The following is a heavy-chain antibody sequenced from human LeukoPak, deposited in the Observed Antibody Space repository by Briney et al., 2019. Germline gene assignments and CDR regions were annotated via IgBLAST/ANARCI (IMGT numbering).Heavy chain of an antibody. D-gene: IGHD2-2*01. V-gene: IGHV1-8*01. CDR1: GYIFSNYD. Sequence: ASVKVSCKASGYIFSNYDISWVRQATGQGLEWMEWMNPNSGNTGYALQFQGRVTFSTDTSITTAYMEMSSVRSDDTAVYYCARAVRYQLLPDYWGQGTLVTVSS. J-gene: IGHJ4*02. CDR3: ARAVRYQLLPDY. CDR2: MNPNSGNT.